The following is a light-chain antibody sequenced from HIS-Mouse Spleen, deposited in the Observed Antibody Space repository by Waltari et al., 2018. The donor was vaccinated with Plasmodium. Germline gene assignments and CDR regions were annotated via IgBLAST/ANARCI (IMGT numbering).Light chain of an antibody. CDR3: YSTDSSGNHRV. Sequence: SYELTQPPSVSVSPGQPARITCPGDALPKKYDYWYHQKSGQAPVLVIYEDSKRPSGIPERFSGSSSGTMATLTISGAQVEDEADYYCYSTDSSGNHRVFGGGTKLTVL. CDR2: EDS. V-gene: IGLV3-10*01. CDR1: ALPKKY. J-gene: IGLJ3*02.